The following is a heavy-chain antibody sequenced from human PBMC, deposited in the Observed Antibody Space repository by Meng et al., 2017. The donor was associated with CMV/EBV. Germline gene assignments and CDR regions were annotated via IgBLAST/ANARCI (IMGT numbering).Heavy chain of an antibody. CDR1: GFTFDDYT. CDR2: ISWDGGST. J-gene: IGHJ4*02. CDR3: AKDKGGGLDY. Sequence: GESLKISCAASGFTFDDYTMHWVRQAPGKGLEWVSLISWDGGSTYYADSVKGRFTISRDNSKNSLYLQMNSLRTEDTALCYCAKDKGGGLDYWGQGTLVTVSS. V-gene: IGHV3-43*01.